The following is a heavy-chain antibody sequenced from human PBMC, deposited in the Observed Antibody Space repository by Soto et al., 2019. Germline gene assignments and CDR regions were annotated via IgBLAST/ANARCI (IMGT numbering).Heavy chain of an antibody. D-gene: IGHD4-17*01. CDR1: GFTFSSYS. V-gene: IGHV3-48*01. J-gene: IGHJ3*02. CDR3: ARDRGGAYGDYEIAHWMSDAFDI. CDR2: ISSSSSTI. Sequence: GGSLRLSCAASGFTFSSYSMNWVRQAPGKGLEWVSYISSSSSTIYYADSVKGRFTISRDNAKNSLYLQMNSLRAEDTAVYYCARDRGGAYGDYEIAHWMSDAFDIWGQGTMVTVSS.